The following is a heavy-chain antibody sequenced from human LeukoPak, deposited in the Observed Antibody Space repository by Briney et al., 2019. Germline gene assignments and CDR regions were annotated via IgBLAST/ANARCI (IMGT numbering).Heavy chain of an antibody. D-gene: IGHD5-12*01. CDR3: AKSATIEFYRQLVSGYYFDY. J-gene: IGHJ4*02. CDR2: ISGSGGST. V-gene: IGHV3-23*01. Sequence: QPGGSLRLSCAASGFTFSSYAMSWVRQAPGKGLEWVSAISGSGGSTYYADSVKGRFTISRDNSKNTLYLQMNSLRAEDTAVYYCAKSATIEFYRQLVSGYYFDYWGQGTLVTVSS. CDR1: GFTFSSYA.